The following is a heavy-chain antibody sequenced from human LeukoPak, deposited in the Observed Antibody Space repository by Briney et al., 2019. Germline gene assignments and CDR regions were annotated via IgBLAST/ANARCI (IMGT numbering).Heavy chain of an antibody. V-gene: IGHV4-61*01. CDR1: GGSVSSGSYY. CDR3: ARAVYSSIGHSWFDP. J-gene: IGHJ5*02. CDR2: IYYSGST. D-gene: IGHD2/OR15-2a*01. Sequence: SETLSLTCTVSGGSVSSGSYYWSWIRQPPGKGLEWIGYIYYSGSTNYNPSLKSRVTISVDTSKNQFSLKLSSVTAADTAVYYCARAVYSSIGHSWFDPWGQGTLVTVSS.